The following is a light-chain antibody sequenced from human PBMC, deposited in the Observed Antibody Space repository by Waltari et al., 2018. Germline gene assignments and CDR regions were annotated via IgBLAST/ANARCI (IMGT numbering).Light chain of an antibody. CDR3: CSYAGLGIYV. Sequence: QSGLTQPASVSGSPGQSITISCTGTSRDVGSYHLVSRYQQYPGKAPKLMVYEVTTRTSGVSDRFSGSKSGNTASLTIYGLQSEDEADYYCCSYAGLGIYVFGTGTKVTVL. J-gene: IGLJ1*01. CDR2: EVT. CDR1: SRDVGSYHL. V-gene: IGLV2-23*02.